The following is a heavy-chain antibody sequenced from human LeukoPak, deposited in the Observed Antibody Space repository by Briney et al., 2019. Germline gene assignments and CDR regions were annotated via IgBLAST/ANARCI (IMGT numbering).Heavy chain of an antibody. CDR1: GFIFSSYN. V-gene: IGHV3-21*04. D-gene: IGHD1-1*01. CDR3: ARVRAGYVDY. J-gene: IGHJ4*02. CDR2: ISSSSSYI. Sequence: PGGSLRLSCAASGFIFSSYNMNWVRQAPGKELEWVSFISSSSSYIYYADSVKGRFTISRDNSKNTLYLQMNSLRAEDTAVYYCARVRAGYVDYWGQGTLVTVSS.